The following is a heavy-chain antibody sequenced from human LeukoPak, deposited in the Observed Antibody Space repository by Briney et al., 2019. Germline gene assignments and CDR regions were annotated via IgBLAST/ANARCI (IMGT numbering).Heavy chain of an antibody. Sequence: SETLSLTCAVYGGSFSGYYWSWIRQPPGKGLEWIGEINHSGSTNYNPSLKSRVTISVDTSKNQFSLKLSSVTAADTAVYCCARHGEYDSSGYVDYWGQGTLVTVSS. D-gene: IGHD3-22*01. CDR1: GGSFSGYY. J-gene: IGHJ4*02. V-gene: IGHV4-34*01. CDR3: ARHGEYDSSGYVDY. CDR2: INHSGST.